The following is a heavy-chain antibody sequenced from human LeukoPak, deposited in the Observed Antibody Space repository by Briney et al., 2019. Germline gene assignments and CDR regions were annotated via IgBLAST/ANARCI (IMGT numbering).Heavy chain of an antibody. J-gene: IGHJ3*02. D-gene: IGHD3-22*01. Sequence: GSLRLSCAASGFTFSSYEMNWVRQAPGKGLEWVSYISSSGSTIYYADSVKGRFTISRDNAKNFLYLQMNSLRAEDTALYYCASDVTLIVTFIGDAFDIWGQGTMVTVSS. V-gene: IGHV3-48*03. CDR3: ASDVTLIVTFIGDAFDI. CDR1: GFTFSSYE. CDR2: ISSSGSTI.